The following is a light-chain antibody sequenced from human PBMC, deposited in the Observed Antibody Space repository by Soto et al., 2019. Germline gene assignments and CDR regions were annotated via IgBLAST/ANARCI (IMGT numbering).Light chain of an antibody. V-gene: IGLV3-21*02. J-gene: IGLJ1*01. CDR3: QVWDSTSDHYV. Sequence: SYELTQPPSVSVAPGQTATITCGGENIGAKNVHWYQQRPGQAPFLVIYDDGDRPSGIPERFSGSNSGNTATLTIARVEAGDEADYYCQVWDSTSDHYVFGTGTKVTVL. CDR2: DDG. CDR1: NIGAKN.